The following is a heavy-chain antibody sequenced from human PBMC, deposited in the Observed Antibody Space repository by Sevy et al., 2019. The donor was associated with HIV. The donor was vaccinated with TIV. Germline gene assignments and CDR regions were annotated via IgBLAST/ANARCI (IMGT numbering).Heavy chain of an antibody. Sequence: ATVKVSCTASGYTFSNYLISWVGQAPGQGLERMGWVSARNGDTKYAQRIQGRVTMTADTSTTTAYMELRSLTSADTSVYWCARAPSASQGPGQYFKHWGHGTLVTVSS. CDR2: VSARNGDT. D-gene: IGHD1-26*01. CDR1: GYTFSNYL. V-gene: IGHV1-18*01. J-gene: IGHJ1*01. CDR3: ARAPSASQGPGQYFKH.